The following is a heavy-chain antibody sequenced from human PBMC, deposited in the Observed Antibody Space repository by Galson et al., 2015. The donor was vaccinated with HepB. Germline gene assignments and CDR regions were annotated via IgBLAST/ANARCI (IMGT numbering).Heavy chain of an antibody. CDR2: ISAYNGNT. V-gene: IGHV1-18*04. J-gene: IGHJ6*02. CDR1: GYTFTSYG. CDR3: ASETYYYGSGNPGGYYYYGMDV. Sequence: SVKVSCKASGYTFTSYGISWVRQAPGQGLEWMGWISAYNGNTNYAQKLQGRVTMTTDTSTSTAYMELRSLRSDDTAVYYCASETYYYGSGNPGGYYYYGMDVWGQGTTVTVSS. D-gene: IGHD3-10*01.